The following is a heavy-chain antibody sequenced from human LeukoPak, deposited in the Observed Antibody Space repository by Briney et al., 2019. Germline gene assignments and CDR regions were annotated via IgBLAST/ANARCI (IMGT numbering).Heavy chain of an antibody. Sequence: PGGSLRLSCAASGFLFRNYGMHWVRQAPGKGLEWVGVIWLDGNKKYYGDSVKGRFTISRDNSENRLYLQMISLRPEDTAVYYCAKDRGNYGSFDYWGQGTLVTVSP. J-gene: IGHJ4*02. CDR1: GFLFRNYG. CDR3: AKDRGNYGSFDY. D-gene: IGHD1-7*01. CDR2: IWLDGNKK. V-gene: IGHV3-33*03.